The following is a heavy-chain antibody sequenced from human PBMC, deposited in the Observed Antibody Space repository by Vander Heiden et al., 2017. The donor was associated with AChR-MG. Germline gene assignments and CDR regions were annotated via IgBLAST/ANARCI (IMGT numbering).Heavy chain of an antibody. Sequence: QITLKESGPTLVKSTQTLTLTCTFSGFSLYTPGVGVGWIRQPPGKALEWLAVIYSNEVTDYNPSLYHRLTITKDTSKNQVVLTMTDMDPVDTATYYCAHTSFDSSGFYFLDLDYWGQGTLVTVSS. CDR2: IYSNEVT. D-gene: IGHD3-22*01. J-gene: IGHJ4*02. CDR1: GFSLYTPGVG. V-gene: IGHV2-5*01. CDR3: AHTSFDSSGFYFLDLDY.